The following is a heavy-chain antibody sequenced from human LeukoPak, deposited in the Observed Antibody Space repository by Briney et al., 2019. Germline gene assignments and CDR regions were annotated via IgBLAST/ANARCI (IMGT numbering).Heavy chain of an antibody. CDR2: IYYSGST. J-gene: IGHJ4*02. D-gene: IGHD6-13*01. Sequence: SETLSLTCTVSGGSISSSSYYWGWIRQPPGKGLEWIGSIYYSGSTYYNPSLKSRVTISVDTSKNQFPLKLSSVTAADTAVYYCARVLRGIAAAGKGHFDYWGQGTLVTVSS. CDR3: ARVLRGIAAAGKGHFDY. V-gene: IGHV4-39*06. CDR1: GGSISSSSYY.